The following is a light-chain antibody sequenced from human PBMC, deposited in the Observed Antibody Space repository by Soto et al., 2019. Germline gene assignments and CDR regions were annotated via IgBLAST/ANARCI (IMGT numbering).Light chain of an antibody. Sequence: DIQMTQSPSSLSAFVGERVTITCRASQAIDTYVNWYQFKTGEAPKLLIYFASTLQTGVPYRFSGSGAGTDFTLTIANLQPEDFGIYYCQQSYSVPRLTFGPGTRVNIK. CDR1: QAIDTY. CDR2: FAS. J-gene: IGKJ4*01. CDR3: QQSYSVPRLT. V-gene: IGKV1-39*01.